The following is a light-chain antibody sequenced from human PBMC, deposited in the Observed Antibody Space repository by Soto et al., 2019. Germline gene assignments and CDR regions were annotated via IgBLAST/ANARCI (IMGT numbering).Light chain of an antibody. CDR2: GAS. Sequence: IVLTQSPGTLSLSPGERSTLSCRASQSISRYLAWYQQKPGQGPRLLIYGASSRATGTPDRFSGSGSGTDFTLTISSLQSEDFAVYYCQQYNNWPPWTFGQGTKVDIK. V-gene: IGKV3D-15*01. CDR1: QSISRY. CDR3: QQYNNWPPWT. J-gene: IGKJ1*01.